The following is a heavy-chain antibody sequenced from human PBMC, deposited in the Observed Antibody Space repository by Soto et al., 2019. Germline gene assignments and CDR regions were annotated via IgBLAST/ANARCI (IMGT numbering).Heavy chain of an antibody. CDR2: IYYSGST. J-gene: IGHJ4*02. CDR3: ARISVYSSGVPPYFDY. V-gene: IGHV4-61*01. D-gene: IGHD5-18*01. CDR1: GGSVSSGSYY. Sequence: QVQLQESGPGLVKPSETLSLTCTVSGGSVSSGSYYWSWIRQPPGKGLESIGYIYYSGSTNYNPYRNRRDPISVHTPMNHSSLQLSSVTAPDTAVYYCARISVYSSGVPPYFDYWGQGTLVTVSS.